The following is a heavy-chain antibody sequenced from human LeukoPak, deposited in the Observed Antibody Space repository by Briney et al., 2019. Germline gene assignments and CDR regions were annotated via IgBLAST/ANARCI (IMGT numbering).Heavy chain of an antibody. CDR2: IYYSGST. J-gene: IGHJ4*02. V-gene: IGHV4-59*01. Sequence: PSETLSLTCTVSGGPISSYYWSWIRQPPGKGLEWIGYIYYSGSTNYNPSLKSRVTISVDTSKIQFSLKLSSVTAADTAVYYCAREYYDILTGYYRFDYWGQGTLVTVSS. CDR1: GGPISSYY. D-gene: IGHD3-9*01. CDR3: AREYYDILTGYYRFDY.